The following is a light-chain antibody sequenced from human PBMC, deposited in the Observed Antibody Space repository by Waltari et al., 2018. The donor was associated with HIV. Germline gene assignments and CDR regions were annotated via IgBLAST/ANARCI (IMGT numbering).Light chain of an antibody. CDR3: CSYAGGRVFVL. CDR1: ISDIGSSNL. Sequence: QSVLTQPASVSGSPGQSITISCTGTISDIGSSNLVSWYQQYPGRAPKLIIYEVSKRPSGVSDRFSGSKSGNRASLTVAGLKVEDEADYYCCSYAGGRVFVLFGGGTRLTV. J-gene: IGLJ2*01. V-gene: IGLV2-23*02. CDR2: EVS.